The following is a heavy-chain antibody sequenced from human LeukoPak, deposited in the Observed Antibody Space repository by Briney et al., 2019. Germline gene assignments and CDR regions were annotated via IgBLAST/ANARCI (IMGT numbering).Heavy chain of an antibody. CDR3: RCMWEGDY. Sequence: ASVKVSCKASGGTFSSYAISWVRQAPGKGLEWMGGFDPEDGETIYAQKFQGRVTMTEDTSTDTAYMELSSLRSEDTAVYYCRCMWEGDYWGQGTLVTVSS. CDR1: GGTFSSYA. CDR2: FDPEDGET. V-gene: IGHV1-24*01. J-gene: IGHJ4*02. D-gene: IGHD1-26*01.